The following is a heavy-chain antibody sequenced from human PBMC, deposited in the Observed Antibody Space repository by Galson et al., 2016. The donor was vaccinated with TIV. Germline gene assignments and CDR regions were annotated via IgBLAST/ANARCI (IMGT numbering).Heavy chain of an antibody. CDR1: GGTLNNYA. Sequence: SVKVSCKASGGTLNNYAVNWVRQAPGQGLQWMGWINPKTGGTNYAQKFQGRVTMTRDTSIRTAYMEVGSLRSADTAVFFCARDYPGQSGFDSWGQGTLVTVSS. D-gene: IGHD3-3*01. CDR2: INPKTGGT. V-gene: IGHV1-2*02. J-gene: IGHJ4*02. CDR3: ARDYPGQSGFDS.